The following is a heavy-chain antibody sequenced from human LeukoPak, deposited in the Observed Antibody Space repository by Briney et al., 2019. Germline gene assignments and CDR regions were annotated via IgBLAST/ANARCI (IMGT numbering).Heavy chain of an antibody. D-gene: IGHD6-13*01. CDR2: IYYSGST. J-gene: IGHJ4*02. CDR1: GGSISSYY. Sequence: KPSETLSLTCTVSGGSISSYYWSWIRQPPGKGLEWIGYIYYSGSTNYNPSLKSRVTISVDTSKNQFSLKLSSVTAADTAVYYCARVYGSSWFPIDYWGQGTLVTVSS. CDR3: ARVYGSSWFPIDY. V-gene: IGHV4-59*01.